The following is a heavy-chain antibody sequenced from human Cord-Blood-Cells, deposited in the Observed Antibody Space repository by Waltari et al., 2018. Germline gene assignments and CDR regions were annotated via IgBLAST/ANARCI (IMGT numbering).Heavy chain of an antibody. J-gene: IGHJ3*02. CDR2: IGTAGDT. D-gene: IGHD3-3*01. Sequence: EVQLVESGGGLVQPGGSLRLSCAASGFTFSSYVLHWVRQATGKGLEWVSAIGTAGDTYYPGSVKGRFTISRENAKNSLYLQMNSLRAGDTAVYYCARRSGDAFDIWGQGTMVTVSS. CDR1: GFTFSSYV. CDR3: ARRSGDAFDI. V-gene: IGHV3-13*01.